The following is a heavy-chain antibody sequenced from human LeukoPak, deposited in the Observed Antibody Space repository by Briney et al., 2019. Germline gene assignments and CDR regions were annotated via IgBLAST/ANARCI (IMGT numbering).Heavy chain of an antibody. CDR1: GFTFSTNA. D-gene: IGHD3-10*01. Sequence: RGSLRFSCAASGFTFSTNAMHWVRQAPGKGLEWVAVTSYDESHKYYADSVKGRFTISRDTANNTLYLQMNSLRAEDTAVYYCARDNVYGSGTEYWGQGTLVTVSS. CDR2: TSYDESHK. V-gene: IGHV3-30-3*01. CDR3: ARDNVYGSGTEY. J-gene: IGHJ4*02.